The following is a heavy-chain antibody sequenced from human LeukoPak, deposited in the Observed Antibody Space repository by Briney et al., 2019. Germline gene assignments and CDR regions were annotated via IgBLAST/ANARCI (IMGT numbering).Heavy chain of an antibody. Sequence: PSETLSLTCAVSGVSISSYYWSWLRQPPGKGLEWFGYIYYSGSTNYNPSLNSPLPISVATPTNQFSLKLSSVPPADTAVYYCAVHTVLTRVIDYWGQGTLVTVSS. J-gene: IGHJ4*02. CDR1: GVSISSYY. CDR2: IYYSGST. V-gene: IGHV4-59*08. CDR3: AVHTVLTRVIDY. D-gene: IGHD4-23*01.